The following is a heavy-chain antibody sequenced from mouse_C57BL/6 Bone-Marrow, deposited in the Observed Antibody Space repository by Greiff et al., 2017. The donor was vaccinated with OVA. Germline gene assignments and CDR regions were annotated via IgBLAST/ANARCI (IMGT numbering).Heavy chain of an antibody. CDR2: ISNGGGST. Sequence: EVQRVESGGGLVQPGGSLKLSCAASGFTFSDYYMYWVRQTPEKRLEWVAYISNGGGSTYYPDTVKGRFTISRDNAKNTLYLQMSRLKSEDTAMYYCARQGDYDGYYFDYWGQGTTLTVSS. D-gene: IGHD2-4*01. CDR1: GFTFSDYY. V-gene: IGHV5-12*01. CDR3: ARQGDYDGYYFDY. J-gene: IGHJ2*01.